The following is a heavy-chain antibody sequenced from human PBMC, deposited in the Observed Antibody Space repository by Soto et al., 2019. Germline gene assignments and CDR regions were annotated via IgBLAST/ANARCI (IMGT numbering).Heavy chain of an antibody. V-gene: IGHV4-39*01. J-gene: IGHJ4*02. D-gene: IGHD3-22*01. CDR2: IYYSGST. CDR3: ARHGSDYDSSGYYYFDY. CDR1: CGSISSSSYY. Sequence: SGTPSPPRPVSCGSISSSSYYWGWVRQPPGKGLEWIGSIYYSGSTYYNPSLKSRVTISVDTSKNQFSLKLSSVTAADTAVYYCARHGSDYDSSGYYYFDYWGQGTLVTVSS.